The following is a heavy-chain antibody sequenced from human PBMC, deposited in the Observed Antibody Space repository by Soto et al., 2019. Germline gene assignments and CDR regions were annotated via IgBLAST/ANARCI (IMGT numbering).Heavy chain of an antibody. Sequence: SETLSLTCTVSGGSISSYYCSWIRQPPGKGLEWVEYIYYNGATNYNPSIEGRVTVSVDTYKTQFSLHLISVSAADTAVYYCAKVRASQWELLPYYFDYWGQGTPVTVSS. CDR1: GGSISSYY. J-gene: IGHJ4*02. CDR3: AKVRASQWELLPYYFDY. D-gene: IGHD1-26*01. V-gene: IGHV4-59*01. CDR2: IYYNGAT.